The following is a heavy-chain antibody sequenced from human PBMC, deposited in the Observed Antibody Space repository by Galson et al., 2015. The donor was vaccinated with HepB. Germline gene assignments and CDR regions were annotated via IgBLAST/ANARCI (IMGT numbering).Heavy chain of an antibody. CDR3: TRDRWELLFRYYYYGMDV. V-gene: IGHV3-49*04. D-gene: IGHD1-26*01. J-gene: IGHJ6*02. Sequence: SLRLSCAASGFTFGDYAMSWVRQAPGKGLEWVGFIRSKAYGGTTEYAASVKGRFTISRDDSKSIAYLQMNSLKTEDTAVYYCTRDRWELLFRYYYYGMDVWGQGTTVTVSS. CDR1: GFTFGDYA. CDR2: IRSKAYGGTT.